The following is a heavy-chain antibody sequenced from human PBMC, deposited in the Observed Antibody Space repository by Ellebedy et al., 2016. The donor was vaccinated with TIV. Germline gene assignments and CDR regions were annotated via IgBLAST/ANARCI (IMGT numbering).Heavy chain of an antibody. D-gene: IGHD3-22*01. CDR2: INSDGSSI. CDR3: ARIGGGLYYYDTTGYWL. V-gene: IGHV3-74*01. J-gene: IGHJ4*02. CDR1: GFTFSNYW. Sequence: HTGGSLRLSCAASGFTFSNYWMHWVRQAPGKGLVWVSRINSDGSSISYADSVKCRFTISRDNAKNRLYLQMNSLRAEDTAVYYCARIGGGLYYYDTTGYWLWGQGTLVTVSS.